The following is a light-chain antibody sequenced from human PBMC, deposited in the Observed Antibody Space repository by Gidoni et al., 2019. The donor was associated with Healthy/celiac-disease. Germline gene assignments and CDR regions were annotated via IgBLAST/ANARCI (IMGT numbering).Light chain of an antibody. CDR3: QQYGSPLT. CDR2: GAS. Sequence: DIVLTQSPGTLSLSPGERATLSCRASQSVSSSYLAWYQQKPGQAPRLLIYGASSRATGIPDRFSGSGSGTDCTLTISRLEPEDFAVYYCQQYGSPLTFGGGTKVEIK. J-gene: IGKJ4*01. V-gene: IGKV3-20*01. CDR1: QSVSSSY.